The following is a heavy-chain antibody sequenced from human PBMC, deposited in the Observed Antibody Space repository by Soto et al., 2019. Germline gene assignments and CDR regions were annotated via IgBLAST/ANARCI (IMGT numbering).Heavy chain of an antibody. CDR3: AKDSTLNWNHDY. D-gene: IGHD1-1*01. CDR2: ISGSGGST. J-gene: IGHJ4*02. Sequence: PGGSLRLSCAASGFTFSSYSMSWVRQAPGKGLEWVSAISGSGGSTYYADSVKGRFTISRDNSKNTLYLQMNSLRAEDTAVYYCAKDSTLNWNHDYWGQGTLVTVSS. CDR1: GFTFSSYS. V-gene: IGHV3-23*01.